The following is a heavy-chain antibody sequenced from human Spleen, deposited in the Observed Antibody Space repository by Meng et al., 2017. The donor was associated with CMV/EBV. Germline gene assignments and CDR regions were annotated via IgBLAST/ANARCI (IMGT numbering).Heavy chain of an antibody. J-gene: IGHJ4*02. CDR2: ISAYNGNT. CDR3: ASSNYVGWNYFDQ. D-gene: IGHD4-11*01. Sequence: ASVKVSCKASGYTFTSYGISWVRQAPGQGLEWMGWISAYNGNTNYAQKLQGRVTMTTDTSTSTAYMELRSLRSDDTAMYFCASSNYVGWNYFDQWGQGTQVTVSS. V-gene: IGHV1-18*01. CDR1: GYTFTSYG.